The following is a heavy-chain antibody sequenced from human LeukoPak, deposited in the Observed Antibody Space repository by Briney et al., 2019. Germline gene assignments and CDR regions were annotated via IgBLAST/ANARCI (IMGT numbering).Heavy chain of an antibody. CDR3: ARDGWYSSGWYENY. J-gene: IGHJ4*02. CDR1: GGTFSSYA. Sequence: SVKVSCKASGGTFSSYAISWVRQAPGQGLEWMGRIIPILGIANYAQKFQGRVTITADKSTSTAYMELSSLRSEDTAVYYCARDGWYSSGWYENYWGQGTLVTVSS. V-gene: IGHV1-69*04. D-gene: IGHD6-19*01. CDR2: IIPILGIA.